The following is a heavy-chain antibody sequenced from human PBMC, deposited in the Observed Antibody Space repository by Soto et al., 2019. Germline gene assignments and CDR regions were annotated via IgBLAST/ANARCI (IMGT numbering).Heavy chain of an antibody. CDR1: GFTFSSYG. D-gene: IGHD6-13*01. CDR2: ISYDGSNK. J-gene: IGHJ5*02. CDR3: AKDLQSAAVP. Sequence: QVQLVESGGGVVQHGRSLRLSCAASGFTFSSYGMHWVRQAPGKGLEWVAVISYDGSNKYYADSVKGRFTISRDNSKNTLYLQMNSLRAEDTAVYYCAKDLQSAAVPWGQGTLVTVSS. V-gene: IGHV3-30*18.